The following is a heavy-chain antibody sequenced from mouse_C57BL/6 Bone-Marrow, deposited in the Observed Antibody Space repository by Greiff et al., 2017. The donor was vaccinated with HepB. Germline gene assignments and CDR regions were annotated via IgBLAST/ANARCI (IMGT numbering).Heavy chain of an antibody. CDR3: ARDDGYFLYYFDY. J-gene: IGHJ2*01. CDR2: IYPGSGST. D-gene: IGHD2-3*01. V-gene: IGHV1-55*01. Sequence: VQLQQSGAELVKPGASVKMSCKASGYTFTSYWITWVKQRPGQGLEWIGDIYPGSGSTNYNEKFKSKATLTVDTSSSTAYMQLSSLTSEVSAVYYCARDDGYFLYYFDYWGQGTTLTVSS. CDR1: GYTFTSYW.